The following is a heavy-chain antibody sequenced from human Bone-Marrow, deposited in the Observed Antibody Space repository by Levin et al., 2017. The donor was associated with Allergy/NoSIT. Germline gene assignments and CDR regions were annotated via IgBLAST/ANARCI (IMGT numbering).Heavy chain of an antibody. D-gene: IGHD5-12*01. J-gene: IGHJ6*04. V-gene: IGHV4-39*07. CDR1: GGSISSSSYY. Sequence: ESLKISCTVSGGSISSSSYYWGWLRQPPGKGLEWIGTIYYSGSTYYNPSLKSRVTISIDMSKNQFSLKLSSVTAADTAVYYCAREVAYDGPSDYSGMDVWGKGTTVTVSS. CDR2: IYYSGST. CDR3: AREVAYDGPSDYSGMDV.